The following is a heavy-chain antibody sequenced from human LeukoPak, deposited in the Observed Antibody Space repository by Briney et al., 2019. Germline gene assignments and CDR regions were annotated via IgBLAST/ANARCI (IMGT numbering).Heavy chain of an antibody. J-gene: IGHJ5*02. Sequence: GSSVKVSCKASGGTFSSYAINWVRQATGQGLEWMGWMNPNSGNTGYAQKFQGRVTITRNTSISTAYMELSSLRSEDTAVYYCARGRYCSSTSCYPLGFDPWGQGTLVTVSS. CDR1: GGTFSSYA. CDR2: MNPNSGNT. V-gene: IGHV1-8*03. CDR3: ARGRYCSSTSCYPLGFDP. D-gene: IGHD2-2*01.